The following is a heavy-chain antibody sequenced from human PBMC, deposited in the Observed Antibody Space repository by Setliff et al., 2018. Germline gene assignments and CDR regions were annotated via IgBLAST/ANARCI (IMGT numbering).Heavy chain of an antibody. Sequence: GESLKISCAASGFTFSDFSINWVRQAPGKGLEWVSSISSSSSYIYYADSVQGRFTISRDNAKNSLYLQMNSLGVDGTAVYYCARDWGAAGSTNAFDIWGQGTMVTVSS. J-gene: IGHJ3*02. CDR1: GFTFSDFS. CDR2: ISSSSSYI. D-gene: IGHD6-25*01. V-gene: IGHV3-21*01. CDR3: ARDWGAAGSTNAFDI.